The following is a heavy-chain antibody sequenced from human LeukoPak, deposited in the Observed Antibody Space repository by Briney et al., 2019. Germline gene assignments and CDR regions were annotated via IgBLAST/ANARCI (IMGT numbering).Heavy chain of an antibody. CDR2: IYYTGST. D-gene: IGHD3-10*01. V-gene: IGHV4-61*01. CDR3: ARRGGSGRSFDY. J-gene: IGHJ4*02. Sequence: SETLSLTCTVSGGSVSSGTYYWSWIRQPPGKGLEWIGYIYYTGSTNYNPSLKSRLTISVDTSKNQFSLKLSSVTGADTAVYYCARRGGSGRSFDYWGQGTLVTVSS. CDR1: GGSVSSGTYY.